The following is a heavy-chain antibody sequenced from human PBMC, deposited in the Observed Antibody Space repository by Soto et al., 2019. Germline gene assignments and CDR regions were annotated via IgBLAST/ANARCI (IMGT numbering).Heavy chain of an antibody. Sequence: GSLRISCEASGFNFSSYGMHWVRQAPGKGLEWVAVISYDGSNKYYADSVKGRFTISRDNSKNTLYLQMNSLKTEDTGVYYCTNFPQIGGQGTLVTVSS. CDR1: GFNFSSYG. CDR2: ISYDGSNK. D-gene: IGHD2-8*01. V-gene: IGHV3-30-3*01. CDR3: TNFPQI. J-gene: IGHJ4*02.